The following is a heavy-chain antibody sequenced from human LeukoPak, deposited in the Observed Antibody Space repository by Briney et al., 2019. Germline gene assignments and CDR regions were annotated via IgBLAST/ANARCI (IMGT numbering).Heavy chain of an antibody. D-gene: IGHD3-10*01. CDR2: MNPNGGNT. CDR1: GYTFTSYD. Sequence: ASVKVSCKASGYTFTSYDINWVRQAPGQGLEWMGWMNPNGGNTGYAQKFQGRVTMTRNTSISTAYMELSSLRSEDTAVYYCARGRMVRGVIRFDYWGQGTLVTVSS. J-gene: IGHJ4*02. CDR3: ARGRMVRGVIRFDY. V-gene: IGHV1-8*01.